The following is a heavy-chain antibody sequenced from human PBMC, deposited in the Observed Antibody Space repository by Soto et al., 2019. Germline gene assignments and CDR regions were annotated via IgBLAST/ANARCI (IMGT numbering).Heavy chain of an antibody. J-gene: IGHJ6*02. CDR3: ARGGKERFRGSGMDV. D-gene: IGHD1-1*01. Sequence: QVQLVQSGAEVRKPGSSVKVSCKASGGTFSSCAISWVRQVPGQGLEWMGEIISMFGAAMYAQKFQGRVTITAEESASTAYMELSSLRSEDTATYYCARGGKERFRGSGMDVWGQGTTVTVS. CDR2: IISMFGAA. V-gene: IGHV1-69*01. CDR1: GGTFSSCA.